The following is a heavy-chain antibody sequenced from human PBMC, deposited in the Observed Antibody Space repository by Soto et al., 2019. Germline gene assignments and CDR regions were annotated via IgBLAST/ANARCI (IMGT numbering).Heavy chain of an antibody. CDR2: ISSGGSNK. J-gene: IGHJ4*02. D-gene: IGHD2-15*01. Sequence: PGGSLRLSCAASGFTFSSYGMHWVRQAPGKGLEGVAVISSGGSNKYYADSVKGRFTISRDNSKTTLYLQMNSLRAEDTAVYYCANCKVFWLRSLDYWGQGTLVAVSP. V-gene: IGHV3-30*18. CDR1: GFTFSSYG. CDR3: ANCKVFWLRSLDY.